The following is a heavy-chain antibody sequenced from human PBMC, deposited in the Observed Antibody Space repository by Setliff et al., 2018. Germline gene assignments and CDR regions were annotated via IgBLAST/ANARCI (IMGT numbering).Heavy chain of an antibody. CDR3: ARAAVTSGARADYFDN. Sequence: SETLSLTCTVSGGPVTRTTTFWGWVRQTPGKGLEWIGSTYDSGSTYYNPSLNSRVTISEDTSKNQFSLKLTSVTAADAAVYYCARAAVTSGARADYFDNWGRGTLGTSPQ. D-gene: IGHD4-17*01. CDR1: GGPVTRTTTF. J-gene: IGHJ4*02. CDR2: TYDSGST. V-gene: IGHV4-39*07.